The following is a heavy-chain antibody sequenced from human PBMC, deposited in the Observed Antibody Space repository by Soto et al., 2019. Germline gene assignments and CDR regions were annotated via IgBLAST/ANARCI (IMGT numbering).Heavy chain of an antibody. CDR2: IYYSGST. CDR3: ARASDNYDSSSYPDY. CDR1: GGSISSDGYY. Sequence: LSLTCTVSGGSISSDGYYWSWIRQHPGKGLEWIGYIYYSGSTYYNPSLKSRVTISVDTSKNQFSLKLSSVTAADSAVYYCARASDNYDSSSYPDYWGQGTLVTVSS. J-gene: IGHJ4*02. V-gene: IGHV4-31*03. D-gene: IGHD3-22*01.